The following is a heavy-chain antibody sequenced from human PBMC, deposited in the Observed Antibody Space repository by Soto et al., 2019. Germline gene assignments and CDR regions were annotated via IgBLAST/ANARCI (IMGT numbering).Heavy chain of an antibody. D-gene: IGHD6-13*01. CDR3: VRDIMSASAAASPDY. Sequence: PGGSLRLSCAASGFTFSTYEFNWVRQAPGRGLEWISYISVTGNIIKYADSVKGRFTISRDNAENSLHLHMSSLRVDDTAVYFCVRDIMSASAAASPDYRGQGTPVTVSS. CDR1: GFTFSTYE. J-gene: IGHJ4*02. CDR2: ISVTGNII. V-gene: IGHV3-48*03.